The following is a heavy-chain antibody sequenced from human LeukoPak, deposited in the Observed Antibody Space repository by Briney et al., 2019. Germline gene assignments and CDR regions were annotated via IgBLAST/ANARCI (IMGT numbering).Heavy chain of an antibody. CDR3: ARQSILGAGTFDY. CDR1: GGSISSYY. J-gene: IGHJ4*02. D-gene: IGHD6-19*01. V-gene: IGHV4-59*08. Sequence: SSETLSLTCTVSGGSISSYYWSWIRQPPGKGLEWIGYIYYSGSTNYNPSLKSRVTISVDTSKNQFSLKLSSVTAADTAVYYCARQSILGAGTFDYWGQGTLVTVSS. CDR2: IYYSGST.